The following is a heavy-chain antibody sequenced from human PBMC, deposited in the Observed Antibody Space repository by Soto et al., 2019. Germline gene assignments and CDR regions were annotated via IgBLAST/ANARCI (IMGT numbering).Heavy chain of an antibody. Sequence: PSETLSLTRTISGGSISSSSYYWGWIRQPPGKGLEWIGSIYYSGSTYYNPSLKSRVTISVDTSRNQFSLKLSSVTAADTAVYYCARQADSSSWHRNPFDYWGQGTLVTVSS. CDR1: GGSISSSSYY. D-gene: IGHD6-13*01. CDR2: IYYSGST. J-gene: IGHJ4*02. CDR3: ARQADSSSWHRNPFDY. V-gene: IGHV4-39*01.